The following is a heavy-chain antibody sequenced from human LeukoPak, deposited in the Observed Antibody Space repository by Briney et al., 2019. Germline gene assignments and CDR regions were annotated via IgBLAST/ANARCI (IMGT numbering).Heavy chain of an antibody. Sequence: KSSETLSLTCAVYGGSFSGYYWSWIRQPPGKGLEWIGEINHSGSTNYNPSLKSRVTMSVDTSKNQFSLKLSSVTAADTAVYYCAREVDDYYGSGSLGYWGQGTLVTVSS. CDR1: GGSFSGYY. CDR3: AREVDDYYGSGSLGY. CDR2: INHSGST. J-gene: IGHJ4*02. D-gene: IGHD3-10*01. V-gene: IGHV4-34*01.